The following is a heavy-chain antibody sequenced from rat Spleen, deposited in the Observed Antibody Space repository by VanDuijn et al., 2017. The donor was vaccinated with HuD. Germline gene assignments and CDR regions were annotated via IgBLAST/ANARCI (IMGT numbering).Heavy chain of an antibody. CDR3: ARVDGSYSRPYVMDA. J-gene: IGHJ4*01. CDR1: GFTFNNYW. V-gene: IGHV5-31*01. D-gene: IGHD1-12*02. CDR2: ITNASGGT. Sequence: EVQLVESGGGLVQPGGSLKLSCVASGFTFNNYWMTWIRQAPGKGLEWVASITNASGGTHYPDSVKGRFTISRDVAKSTLYLQMDSLRSEDTATYYCARVDGSYSRPYVMDAWGQGASVTVSS.